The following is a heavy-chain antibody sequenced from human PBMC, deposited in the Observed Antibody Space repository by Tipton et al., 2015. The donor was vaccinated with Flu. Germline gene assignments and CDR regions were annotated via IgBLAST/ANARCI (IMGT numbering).Heavy chain of an antibody. J-gene: IGHJ4*02. V-gene: IGHV3-9*01. CDR3: AKVVEDYYDRSACFDY. CDR2: ISWNSGSI. CDR1: GFTFDDYA. Sequence: SLRLSCAASGFTFDDYAMHWVRQAPGKGLEWVSGISWNSGSIGYADSVKGRFTISRDNAKNSLYLQMNSLRAEDTALYYCAKVVEDYYDRSACFDYWCQGTLVTVSS. D-gene: IGHD3-22*01.